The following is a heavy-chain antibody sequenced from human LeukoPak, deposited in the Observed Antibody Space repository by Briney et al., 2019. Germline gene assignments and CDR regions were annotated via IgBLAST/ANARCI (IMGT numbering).Heavy chain of an antibody. Sequence: ASVKVSCKTSGYTFTSYYIHWVRQAPGQGLEWMGIINPSGGSTSYAQKFQGRVTMTRDTSTSTVYMYLSSLRSEDTAVYYCASQVVPAAPFDYWGQGTLVTVSS. J-gene: IGHJ4*02. CDR2: INPSGGST. V-gene: IGHV1-46*01. D-gene: IGHD2-2*01. CDR1: GYTFTSYY. CDR3: ASQVVPAAPFDY.